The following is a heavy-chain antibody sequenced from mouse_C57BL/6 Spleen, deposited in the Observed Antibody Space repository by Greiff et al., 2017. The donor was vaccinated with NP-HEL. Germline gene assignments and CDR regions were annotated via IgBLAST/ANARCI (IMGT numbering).Heavy chain of an antibody. CDR1: GYTFTSYT. CDR2: INPSSGYT. Sequence: QVTLKESGAELARPGASVKMSCKASGYTFTSYTMHWVKQRPGQGLEWIGYINPSSGYTKYNQKFKDKATLTADKSSSTAYMQLSSLTSEDSAVYYCARSHYSNYDWYFDVWGTGTTVTVSS. D-gene: IGHD2-5*01. V-gene: IGHV1-4*01. J-gene: IGHJ1*03. CDR3: ARSHYSNYDWYFDV.